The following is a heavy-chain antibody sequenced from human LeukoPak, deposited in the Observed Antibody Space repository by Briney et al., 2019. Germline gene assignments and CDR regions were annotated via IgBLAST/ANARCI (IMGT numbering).Heavy chain of an antibody. J-gene: IGHJ4*02. V-gene: IGHV6-1*01. D-gene: IGHD6-13*01. Sequence: SQTLSLTCAISGDSVSSNSAAWNWIRQSPSRGLECLGKTYYRSKGYNDYAVSVKTRITINPDTSKNQSSLQLNSVPREDTAMYYCARDGYSSSWFDYWGQGTLVTVSS. CDR3: ARDGYSSSWFDY. CDR1: GDSVSSNSAA. CDR2: TYYRSKGYN.